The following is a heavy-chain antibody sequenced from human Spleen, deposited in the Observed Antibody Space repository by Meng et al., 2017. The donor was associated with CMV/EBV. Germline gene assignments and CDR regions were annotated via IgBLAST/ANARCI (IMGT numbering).Heavy chain of an antibody. CDR1: GFTFSACA. V-gene: IGHV5-51*01. CDR3: ARRFWSGYSYYLDY. D-gene: IGHD3-3*01. J-gene: IGHJ4*02. CDR2: IYPGDSDT. Sequence: GESLKISCAASGFTFSACAMSWVRQMPGKGLEWMGIIYPGDSDTRYRPSFQGQVTISVDKSISTAYLQWSSLKASDTAMYYCARRFWSGYSYYLDYWGQGTLVTVSS.